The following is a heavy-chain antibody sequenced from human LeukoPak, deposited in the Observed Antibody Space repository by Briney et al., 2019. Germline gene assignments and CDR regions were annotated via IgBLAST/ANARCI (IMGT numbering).Heavy chain of an antibody. CDR2: ISSSGSTI. Sequence: PGGSLRLSCAASGFTFSDYYMSWIRQAPGKGLEWDSYISSSGSTIYYADSVKGRFTIYRDNAKNSLYLQMNSLRAEDTAVYYCARARTEYYYYYYYMDVWGKGTTVTVSS. CDR3: ARARTEYYYYYYYMDV. V-gene: IGHV3-11*01. CDR1: GFTFSDYY. J-gene: IGHJ6*03. D-gene: IGHD1-14*01.